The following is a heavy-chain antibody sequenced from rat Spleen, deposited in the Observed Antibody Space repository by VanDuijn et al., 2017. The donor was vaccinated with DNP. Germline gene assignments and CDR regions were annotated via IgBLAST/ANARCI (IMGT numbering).Heavy chain of an antibody. CDR1: GFSLTNYH. CDR2: IWHAGTT. V-gene: IGHV2-30*01. D-gene: IGHD1-1*01. J-gene: IGHJ2*01. Sequence: QVQLKESGPGLVQPSQTLSLTCTVSGFSLTNYHVDWVRQPPGKGLEWMGVIWHAGTTEYTSALKSRLSISRDTSKSQVFLKMNSLRTEDTATYYCARDGQWDFLDYWGQGVMVTVSS. CDR3: ARDGQWDFLDY.